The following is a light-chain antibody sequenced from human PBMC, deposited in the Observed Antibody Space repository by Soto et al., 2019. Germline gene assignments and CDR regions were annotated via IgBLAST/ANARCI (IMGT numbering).Light chain of an antibody. Sequence: ESVLTQSPGTLSLSPGEGATLSCRASQTVSGNSLAWYQQKAGQAPRLLIYGASIRATGIPDRFSGSGSGSDFTLTNSSLEFEYFAVYFCQQYGASRTFGQGTRVEIK. CDR2: GAS. J-gene: IGKJ1*01. V-gene: IGKV3-20*01. CDR1: QTVSGNS. CDR3: QQYGASRT.